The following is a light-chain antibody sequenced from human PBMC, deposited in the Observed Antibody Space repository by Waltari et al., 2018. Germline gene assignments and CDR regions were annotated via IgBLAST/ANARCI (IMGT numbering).Light chain of an antibody. CDR3: MQGIHFPYT. CDR1: QSLLLSDGKTH. CDR2: EVS. J-gene: IGKJ2*01. V-gene: IGKV2-29*02. Sequence: EIVMTQTPLSLSVTHGQPASLSCGSGQSLLLSDGKTHLFWHLQKPGQSPQLLMFEVSRRVSGVPDRFSGSGSGTTFTLKISRVEAEDVGVYYCMQGIHFPYTFGQGTKLEIK.